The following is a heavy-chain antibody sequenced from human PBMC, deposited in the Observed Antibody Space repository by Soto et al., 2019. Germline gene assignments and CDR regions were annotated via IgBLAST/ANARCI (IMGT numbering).Heavy chain of an antibody. CDR3: AKSPSAVGYCSGGSCYKGPNFDY. CDR2: ISGSGGST. Sequence: PVGSLRLSCAASGFTFSSYAMSWVRQAPGKGLEWVSAISGSGGSTYYADSVKGRFTISRDNSKNTLYLQMNSLRAEDTAVYYCAKSPSAVGYCSGGSCYKGPNFDYWGQGTLVTVSS. J-gene: IGHJ4*02. CDR1: GFTFSSYA. D-gene: IGHD2-15*01. V-gene: IGHV3-23*01.